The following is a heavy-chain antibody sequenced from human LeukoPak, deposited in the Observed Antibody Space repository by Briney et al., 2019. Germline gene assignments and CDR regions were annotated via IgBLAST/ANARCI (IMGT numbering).Heavy chain of an antibody. CDR2: VNPNGGGT. D-gene: IGHD1-26*01. J-gene: IGHJ4*02. CDR3: ARERLHAVGDY. V-gene: IGHV1-2*06. CDR1: GYTFTGYY. Sequence: GASVKVSCKASGYTFTGYYMHWVRQASGQGLEWMGRVNPNGGGTSYAQKFQGRVTMTRDTSISTAYMELSRLRSDDTAVYYCARERLHAVGDYWGQGTLVTVSS.